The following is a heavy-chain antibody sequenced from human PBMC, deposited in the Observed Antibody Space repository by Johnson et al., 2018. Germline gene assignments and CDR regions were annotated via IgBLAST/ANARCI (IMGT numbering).Heavy chain of an antibody. Sequence: EVQLVESGGGLVQQGGTLGLCCAASGFTFRAYVMIWVRQAPGKGLEWVSTISDSGDSTYYADAVKGRFTVSRDNSKSTLFLQMNSLRAEDTAVYYCANPIRGVHYMDVWGQGTTVTVSS. V-gene: IGHV3-23*04. CDR2: ISDSGDST. D-gene: IGHD3-10*01. CDR1: GFTFRAYV. CDR3: ANPIRGVHYMDV. J-gene: IGHJ6*02.